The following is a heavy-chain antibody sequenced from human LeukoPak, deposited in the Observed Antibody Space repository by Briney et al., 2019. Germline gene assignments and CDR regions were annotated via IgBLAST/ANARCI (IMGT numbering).Heavy chain of an antibody. CDR3: ARRVLMSSAGVPDTWLDP. D-gene: IGHD6-19*01. CDR1: GDSISHFY. Sequence: SETLSLTCTVSGDSISHFYWIWIRQPPGKGLEWIGYISYSGSTNYNPSLKSRVAISLDTSKNQFSLSLNSVTAADTAVYFCARRVLMSSAGVPDTWLDPWGQGTLVTVSS. J-gene: IGHJ5*02. CDR2: ISYSGST. V-gene: IGHV4-59*08.